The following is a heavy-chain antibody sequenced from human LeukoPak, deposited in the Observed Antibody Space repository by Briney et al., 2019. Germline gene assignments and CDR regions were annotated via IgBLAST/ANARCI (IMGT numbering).Heavy chain of an antibody. CDR1: GFTFSDYY. J-gene: IGHJ4*02. CDR2: ISGTNSYT. Sequence: KPGGSLRLSCAASGFTFSDYYMTWIRQAPGKGLEWVSYISGTNSYTNYADSVKDRFTISRDNAKNSLYLQMNSLRDEDTAVYYCVSFYYSAFFDYWGQGTLVTVSS. V-gene: IGHV3-11*03. D-gene: IGHD4/OR15-4a*01. CDR3: VSFYYSAFFDY.